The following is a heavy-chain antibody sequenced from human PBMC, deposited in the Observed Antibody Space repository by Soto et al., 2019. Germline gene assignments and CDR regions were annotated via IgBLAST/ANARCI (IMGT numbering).Heavy chain of an antibody. CDR3: AKVRYCSGGSCYFFICY. D-gene: IGHD2-15*01. CDR2: ISGSGGST. V-gene: IGHV3-23*01. J-gene: IGHJ4*02. Sequence: GGSLRLSCAASGFTFSSYAMSWVRQAPGKGLEWVSAISGSGGSTYYADSVKGRFTISRDNSKNTLYLQMNSLRAEDTAVYYCAKVRYCSGGSCYFFICYWGQGTLVTVS. CDR1: GFTFSSYA.